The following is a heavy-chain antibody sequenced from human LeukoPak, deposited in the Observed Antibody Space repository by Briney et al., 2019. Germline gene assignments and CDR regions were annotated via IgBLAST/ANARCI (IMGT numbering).Heavy chain of an antibody. Sequence: GGSLRLSCAASGFTFDEYGMSWVRQAPGKGLEWVSAISGSGGSTYYADSVKGRFTISRDNSKNTLYLQMNSLRAEDTAVYYCAKVLAMDDYWGQGTLVTVSS. J-gene: IGHJ4*02. CDR2: ISGSGGST. V-gene: IGHV3-23*01. CDR1: GFTFDEYG. D-gene: IGHD5-18*01. CDR3: AKVLAMDDY.